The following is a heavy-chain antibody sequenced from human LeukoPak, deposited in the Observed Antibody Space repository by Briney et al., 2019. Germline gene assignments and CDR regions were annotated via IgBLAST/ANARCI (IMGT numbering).Heavy chain of an antibody. J-gene: IGHJ4*02. Sequence: PSETLSLTCTVSGGSISSSSYYWGWIRQPPGKGLEWIGSIYYSGTTYYNPSLKSRVTISVDTSQNQFSLKLSSVTAADTSVYYCARKRQDWVVAPDDYWGQGTLVTVSS. V-gene: IGHV4-39*01. CDR2: IYYSGTT. D-gene: IGHD3/OR15-3a*01. CDR3: ARKRQDWVVAPDDY. CDR1: GGSISSSSYY.